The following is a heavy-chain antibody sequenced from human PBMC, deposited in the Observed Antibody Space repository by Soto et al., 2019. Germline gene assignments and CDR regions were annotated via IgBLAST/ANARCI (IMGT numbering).Heavy chain of an antibody. J-gene: IGHJ4*02. CDR3: AKDPDKDVLRFLEWLQKPDFDY. D-gene: IGHD3-3*01. Sequence: GGSLRLSCAASGFTFSSYAMSWVRQAPGKGLEWVSAISGSGGSTYYADSVKGRFTISRDNSKNTLYLQMNSLRAEDTAVYYCAKDPDKDVLRFLEWLQKPDFDYWGQGTLVTVSS. CDR2: ISGSGGST. CDR1: GFTFSSYA. V-gene: IGHV3-23*01.